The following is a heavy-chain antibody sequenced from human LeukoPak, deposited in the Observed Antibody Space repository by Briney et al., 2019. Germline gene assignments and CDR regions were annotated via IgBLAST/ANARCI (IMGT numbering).Heavy chain of an antibody. V-gene: IGHV3-23*01. J-gene: IGHJ1*01. Sequence: GGSLRLSCVASGFTFTGHSMHWVRQAPGKGLEWVSAISGSGGSTYYADSVKGRFTISRDNSKNTLYLQMNSLRAEDTAVYYCAKDRAPFEYSSSSEYFQHWGQGTLVTVSS. D-gene: IGHD6-6*01. CDR2: ISGSGGST. CDR3: AKDRAPFEYSSSSEYFQH. CDR1: GFTFTGHS.